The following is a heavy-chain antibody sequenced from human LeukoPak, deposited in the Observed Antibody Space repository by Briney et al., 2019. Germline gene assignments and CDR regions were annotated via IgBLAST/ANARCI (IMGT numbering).Heavy chain of an antibody. V-gene: IGHV3-66*01. D-gene: IGHD5-12*01. CDR3: AKDGYSGYDVPYYFDF. CDR1: GFTVSSSF. J-gene: IGHJ4*02. CDR2: LYRVGDT. Sequence: GGSLRLSCAASGFTVSSSFMSWVRQAPGKGLEWVAVLYRVGDTYYRDSVKVRFTISRDNSKNTLYLQMHSLRAEDTAVYYCAKDGYSGYDVPYYFDFWGQGTLVTVSS.